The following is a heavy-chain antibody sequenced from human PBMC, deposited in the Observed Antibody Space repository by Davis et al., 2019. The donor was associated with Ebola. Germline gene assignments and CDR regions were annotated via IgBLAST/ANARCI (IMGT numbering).Heavy chain of an antibody. Sequence: PGGSLRLSCAASGFTFSSYAMHWVRQAPGKGLEWVAVISYDGSNKYYADSVKGRFTISRDNSKNTLYLQMNSLRAEDTAVYYCARVSGDDEYSSSSGNYYYYYYMDVWGKGTTVTVSS. CDR3: ARVSGDDEYSSSSGNYYYYYYMDV. J-gene: IGHJ6*03. CDR1: GFTFSSYA. D-gene: IGHD6-6*01. V-gene: IGHV3-30-3*01. CDR2: ISYDGSNK.